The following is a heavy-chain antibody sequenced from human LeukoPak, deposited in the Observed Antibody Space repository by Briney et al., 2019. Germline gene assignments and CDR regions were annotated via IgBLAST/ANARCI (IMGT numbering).Heavy chain of an antibody. CDR1: GFIFSNVY. J-gene: IGHJ4*02. Sequence: QAGGSLRLSCAASGFIFSNVYMNWVSQAAGKGLEWVANIKQDGSEEYYVDSVKGRFTISRDNAKNSLYLQMNSLSAEDTAVYYCVRDRQYGSGSFHTFDYWRQGTLVTVSS. CDR3: VRDRQYGSGSFHTFDY. D-gene: IGHD3-10*01. V-gene: IGHV3-7*04. CDR2: IKQDGSEE.